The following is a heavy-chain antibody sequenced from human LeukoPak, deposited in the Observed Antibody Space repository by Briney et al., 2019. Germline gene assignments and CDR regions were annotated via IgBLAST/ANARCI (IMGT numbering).Heavy chain of an antibody. J-gene: IGHJ4*02. CDR3: ARLYGVRFDS. Sequence: GESLKISCNGSGYXFTTNWICWVRQMPGKGLEWMGIIYPGDSDTRYSPSFQGQVTISADKSISAAYLQWSSLKASDTAMYYCARLYGVRFDSWGQGTLVTVSS. V-gene: IGHV5-51*01. CDR2: IYPGDSDT. D-gene: IGHD3-3*01. CDR1: GYXFTTNW.